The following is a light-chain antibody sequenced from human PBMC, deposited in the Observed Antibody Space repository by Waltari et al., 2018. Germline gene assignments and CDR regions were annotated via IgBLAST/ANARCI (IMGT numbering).Light chain of an antibody. CDR1: RDIANN. J-gene: IGKJ4*01. CDR2: RAS. CDR3: QQGYAFPCT. Sequence: IQMTQSPSSLSASIGDTVTITCRASRDIANNLNWYQQQSGKAPKLLIYRASSLQSGVPSRFSGSGSGTDFSLTISSLQPEDFATYYCQQGYAFPCTFGRGTKVEIK. V-gene: IGKV1-6*02.